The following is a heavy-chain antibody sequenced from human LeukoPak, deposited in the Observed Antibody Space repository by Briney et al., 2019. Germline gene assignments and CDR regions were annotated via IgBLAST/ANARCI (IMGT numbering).Heavy chain of an antibody. V-gene: IGHV4-61*01. CDR2: IYYSGST. D-gene: IGHD4-17*01. J-gene: IGHJ4*02. Sequence: SETLSLTCTVSGGSVSSGTYYWSWIRQPPGKGLEWIGYIYYSGSTNYNPSLKSRVTISVDRSKNQFSLKLSSVTAADTAVYYCARGTTTVTTVDYWGQGTLVTVSS. CDR3: ARGTTTVTTVDY. CDR1: GGSVSSGTYY.